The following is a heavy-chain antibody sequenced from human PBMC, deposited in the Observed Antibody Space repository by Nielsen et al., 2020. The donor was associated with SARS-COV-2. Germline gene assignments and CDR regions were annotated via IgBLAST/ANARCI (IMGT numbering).Heavy chain of an antibody. D-gene: IGHD3-3*01. CDR3: ARLSNFWSGYNDY. V-gene: IGHV3-33*08. CDR1: GFTFDDYA. Sequence: GGSLRLSCAASGFTFDDYAMHWVRQAPGKGLEWVAVIWYDGSNKYYADSVKGRFTISRDNSKNTLFLQMDSLTADDTAVYYCARLSNFWSGYNDYWGQGTLVIVSS. J-gene: IGHJ4*02. CDR2: IWYDGSNK.